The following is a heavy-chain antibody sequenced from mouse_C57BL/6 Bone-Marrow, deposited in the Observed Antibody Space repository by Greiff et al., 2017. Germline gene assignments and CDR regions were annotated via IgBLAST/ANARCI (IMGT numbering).Heavy chain of an antibody. D-gene: IGHD2-3*01. Sequence: QVHVKQPGAELVKPGASVKLSCKASGYTFTSYWMHWVKQRPGQGLEWIGMIHPNSGSTNYNEKFKSKATLTVDKSSSTAYMQLSSLTSEDSAVYYCARDGLGFSFDYWGQGTTLTVSS. CDR3: ARDGLGFSFDY. V-gene: IGHV1-64*01. CDR1: GYTFTSYW. J-gene: IGHJ2*01. CDR2: IHPNSGST.